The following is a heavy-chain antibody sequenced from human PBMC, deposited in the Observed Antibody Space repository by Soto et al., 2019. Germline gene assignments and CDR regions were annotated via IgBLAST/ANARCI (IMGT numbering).Heavy chain of an antibody. V-gene: IGHV1-18*01. CDR3: ARGRYGDY. Sequence: QVHLVQSGAEVKKPGASVKVSCKGSGYAFTTYGITWVRQAPGQGLEWMGWISAHNGNTNYAQKLLGRFTVTRDTSTSTAYMELRSLRSDDTAVYYCARGRYGDYWGQGALVTVSS. CDR1: GYAFTTYG. CDR2: ISAHNGNT. J-gene: IGHJ4*02. D-gene: IGHD1-1*01.